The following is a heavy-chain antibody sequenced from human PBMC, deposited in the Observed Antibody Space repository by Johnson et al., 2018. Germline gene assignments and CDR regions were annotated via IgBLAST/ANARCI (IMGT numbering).Heavy chain of an antibody. CDR2: IIPIFGTA. V-gene: IGHV1-69*01. D-gene: IGHD2-2*01. CDR3: AFRYCSSTSCYDPGAFDI. J-gene: IGHJ3*02. Sequence: QVQLVESGAEVKKPGSSVKVSCKASGGTFSSYAISWVRQAPGQGLEWMGGIIPIFGTANYAQKFQGRVTITADESTSTAYMELSSLRSEDTAVYYCAFRYCSSTSCYDPGAFDIWGQGTMVTVSS. CDR1: GGTFSSYA.